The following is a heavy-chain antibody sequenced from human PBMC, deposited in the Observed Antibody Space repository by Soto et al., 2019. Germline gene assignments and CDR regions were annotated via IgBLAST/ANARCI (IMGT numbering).Heavy chain of an antibody. CDR3: ARAYGGNPALFDP. J-gene: IGHJ5*02. D-gene: IGHD4-17*01. V-gene: IGHV3-53*01. Sequence: GGSLRLSCAASGVTVSRDYMSWVRQAPGKGLEWVSVIYTGGSTYYADSVKGRFTFSRDNSKNTLYLQMNSLRAEDTAVYYCARAYGGNPALFDPWGQGTLVTVSS. CDR1: GVTVSRDY. CDR2: IYTGGST.